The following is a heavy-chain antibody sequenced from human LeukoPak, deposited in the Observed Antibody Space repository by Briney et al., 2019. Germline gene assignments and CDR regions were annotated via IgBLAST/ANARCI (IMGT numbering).Heavy chain of an antibody. CDR2: IWYDGSNK. V-gene: IGHV3-33*06. J-gene: IGHJ4*02. Sequence: PGGSLRLSCAASGFTFSSYGMHWVRQAPGKGLERVAVIWYDGSNKYYADSVKGRFTISRDNSKNTLYLQMNSLRAEDTAVYYCAKEGIAAAGTGFDYWGQGTLVTVSS. D-gene: IGHD6-13*01. CDR3: AKEGIAAAGTGFDY. CDR1: GFTFSSYG.